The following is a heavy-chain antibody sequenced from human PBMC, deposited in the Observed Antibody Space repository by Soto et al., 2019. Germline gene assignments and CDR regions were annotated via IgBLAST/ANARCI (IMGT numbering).Heavy chain of an antibody. CDR3: ARDQYGPGWFDP. J-gene: IGHJ5*02. CDR1: GGSISTYY. V-gene: IGHV4-59*01. CDR2: IYYLFRT. D-gene: IGHD3-10*01. Sequence: TSETLSLTCTLSGGSISTYYWNWIRQPPVNGLEFIGYIYYLFRTNYNPSLRGRFTISIYTSKNHFSLRLISFTAAYTSVYYCARDQYGPGWFDPWGQGTMVTVSS.